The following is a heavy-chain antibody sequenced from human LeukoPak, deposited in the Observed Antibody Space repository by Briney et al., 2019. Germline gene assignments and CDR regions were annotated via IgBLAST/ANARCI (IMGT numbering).Heavy chain of an antibody. V-gene: IGHV3-73*01. Sequence: GGSLRLSCAASGFTFSGTAMHWFRQASGKGLEWVGRIRSKANSYATAYAASVKGRFTISRDDSKNTAYLQMNSLKTEDTAVYYCTRVGATLEGYYYMDVWGKGTTVTVSS. CDR1: GFTFSGTA. CDR2: IRSKANSYAT. CDR3: TRVGATLEGYYYMDV. D-gene: IGHD1-26*01. J-gene: IGHJ6*03.